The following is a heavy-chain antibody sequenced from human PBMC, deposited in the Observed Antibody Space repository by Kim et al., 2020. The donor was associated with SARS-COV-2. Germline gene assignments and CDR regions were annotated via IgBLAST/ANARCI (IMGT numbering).Heavy chain of an antibody. CDR1: GFTFSSFA. CDR2: ISDSGGST. J-gene: IGHJ6*02. D-gene: IGHD2-2*03. V-gene: IGHV3-23*01. Sequence: GGSLRLSCAASGFTFSSFAMSWVRQAPGKGLEWVSAISDSGGSTYYADSVKGRFTISRDNSKNTLYLQMNSLRAEDTAVYYCAKDLGYCSSTSCYPPYGMDVWGQGPTVTVSS. CDR3: AKDLGYCSSTSCYPPYGMDV.